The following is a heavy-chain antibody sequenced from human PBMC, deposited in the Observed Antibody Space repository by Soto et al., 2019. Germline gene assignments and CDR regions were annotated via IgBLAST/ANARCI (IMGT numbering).Heavy chain of an antibody. CDR1: GGSISSGGYY. Sequence: QVQLQESGPGLVKPSQTLSLTCTVSGGSISSGGYYWSWIRQHPGKGLEWIGYIYYSGSTYYNPSRKSLVTISVDTSKNQFSLKLSSVTAADTAVYYCARAGYSSSQLIIDYWGKGTLVTVSS. CDR3: ARAGYSSSQLIIDY. CDR2: IYYSGST. D-gene: IGHD6-13*01. J-gene: IGHJ4*02. V-gene: IGHV4-31*01.